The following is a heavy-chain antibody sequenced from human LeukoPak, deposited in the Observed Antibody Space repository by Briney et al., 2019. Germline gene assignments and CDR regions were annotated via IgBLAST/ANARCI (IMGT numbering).Heavy chain of an antibody. CDR1: GGSISSYY. V-gene: IGHV4-59*08. Sequence: SETLSLTCTVSGGSISSYYWSWIRQPPGKGLEWIGYICYSGSTNYNPSLKSRVTISVDTSKNQFSLKLSSVTAADTAVYYCAGRDRYSSGWTLDYWGQGTLVTVSS. CDR2: ICYSGST. J-gene: IGHJ4*02. CDR3: AGRDRYSSGWTLDY. D-gene: IGHD6-19*01.